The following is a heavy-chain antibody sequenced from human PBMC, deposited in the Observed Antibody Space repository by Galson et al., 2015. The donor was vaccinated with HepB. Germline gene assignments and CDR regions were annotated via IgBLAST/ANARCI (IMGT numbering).Heavy chain of an antibody. CDR2: ISWNSASI. V-gene: IGHV3-9*01. D-gene: IGHD3-10*01. CDR1: GFTLDDYA. CDR3: TKGDVLLWFGPTYGMDV. J-gene: IGHJ6*02. Sequence: SLRLSCAASGFTLDDYAMHWVRQTPGKGLEWVSSISWNSASIGYADSVKGRFTISRDNAKNSLYLQMNSLRTEDTALYYCTKGDVLLWFGPTYGMDVWGQGTTVTVSS.